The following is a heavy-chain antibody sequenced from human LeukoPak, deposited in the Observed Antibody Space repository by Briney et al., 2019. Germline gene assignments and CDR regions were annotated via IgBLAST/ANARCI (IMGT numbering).Heavy chain of an antibody. CDR1: GFTFDDYA. V-gene: IGHV3-9*01. D-gene: IGHD6-13*01. J-gene: IGHJ4*02. Sequence: GGSLRLSCAASGFTFDDYAMHWVRQAPGKGLEWVSGISWNSGSIGYADSVKGRFTISRDNAKNSLYLQMNSLRAEDTAVYFCARVGALSSSWLLYWGQGTLVTVSS. CDR3: ARVGALSSSWLLY. CDR2: ISWNSGSI.